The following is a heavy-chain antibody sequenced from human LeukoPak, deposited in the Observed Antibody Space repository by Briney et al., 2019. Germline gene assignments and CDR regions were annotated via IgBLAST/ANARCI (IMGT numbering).Heavy chain of an antibody. CDR1: GFTVSNNF. CDR2: IYSGGTT. V-gene: IGHV3-53*01. CDR3: ARGHADSSGSWYGRFDY. J-gene: IGHJ4*02. D-gene: IGHD6-13*01. Sequence: GGSLRLSCAASGFTVSNNFMSWVRQAPGKGLEWVSVIYSGGTTYYADSVKGRFTISRDNSKNTLYLQMNSLRAEDTAVFYCARGHADSSGSWYGRFDYWGQGTLVTVSS.